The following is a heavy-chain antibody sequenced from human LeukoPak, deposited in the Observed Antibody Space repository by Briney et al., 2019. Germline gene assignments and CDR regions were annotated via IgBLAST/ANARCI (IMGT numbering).Heavy chain of an antibody. CDR3: ARSYGYYDSSGYYPNWFDP. D-gene: IGHD3-22*01. CDR2: IYPGDSDT. V-gene: IGHV5-51*01. CDR1: GYSFTSYW. Sequence: GESLKISCKGSGYSFTSYWIGWVRQMPGKGLEWMGIIYPGDSDTRYSPSFQGQVTISADKSISTAYLQWSSLKASDTAMYYCARSYGYYDSSGYYPNWFDPWGQGTLVTVSS. J-gene: IGHJ5*02.